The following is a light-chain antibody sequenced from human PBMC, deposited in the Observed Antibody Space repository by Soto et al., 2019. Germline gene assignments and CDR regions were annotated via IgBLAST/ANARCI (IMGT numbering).Light chain of an antibody. CDR1: NSNIGTGYD. J-gene: IGLJ1*01. V-gene: IGLV1-40*01. CDR2: GNT. CDR3: QSYDNSLSGFYV. Sequence: QSVLTQPPSVSGAPGQRVTISCTGSNSNIGTGYDVHWYQQLPGTAPKLLIYGNTKRPSGVPDRISGSKSGTPASLAITGLQAEDEADYYCQSYDNSLSGFYVFGTGTKVTVL.